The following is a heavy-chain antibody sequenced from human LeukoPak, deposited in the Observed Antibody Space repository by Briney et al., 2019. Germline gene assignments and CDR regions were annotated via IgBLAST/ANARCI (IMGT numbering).Heavy chain of an antibody. CDR3: ATGPSGTVGWFDP. V-gene: IGHV4-34*01. J-gene: IGHJ5*02. D-gene: IGHD1-1*01. CDR1: GGSISSYY. CDR2: INHSGST. Sequence: PSETLSLTCTVSGGSISSYYWSWIRQPPGKGLEWIGEINHSGSTNYNPSLKSRVTISVDTSKNQFSLKLSSVTAADTAVYYCATGPSGTVGWFDPWGQGTLVTVSS.